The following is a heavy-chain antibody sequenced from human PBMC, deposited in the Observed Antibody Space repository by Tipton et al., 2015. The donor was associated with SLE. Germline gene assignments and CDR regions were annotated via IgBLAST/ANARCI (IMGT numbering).Heavy chain of an antibody. Sequence: TLSLTCTVYGGSFSGYYWSWIRQPPGKGLEWIGEINHSGSTNYNPSLKSRVSISVDTSKKQFSLKLSSVTAADTAVYYCARSTKLTDDAFDIWGQGTMVTVSS. J-gene: IGHJ3*02. CDR1: GGSFSGYY. V-gene: IGHV4-34*01. CDR2: INHSGST. CDR3: ARSTKLTDDAFDI. D-gene: IGHD2-2*01.